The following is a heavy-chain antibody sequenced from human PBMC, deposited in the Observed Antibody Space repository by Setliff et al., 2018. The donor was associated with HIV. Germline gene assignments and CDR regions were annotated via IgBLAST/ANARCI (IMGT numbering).Heavy chain of an antibody. CDR1: GDTFNSHA. D-gene: IGHD2-2*01. CDR2: IIPIFGTA. CDR3: AGGYCSSTSCYLLHYYYYYGMDV. V-gene: IGHV1-69*13. Sequence: GASVKVSCKASGDTFNSHAISWVRQAPGQGLEWMGGIIPIFGTANYAQKFQGRVTITADESTSTAYMELSSLRSEDTAVYYCAGGYCSSTSCYLLHYYYYYGMDVWGQGTTVTVSS. J-gene: IGHJ6*02.